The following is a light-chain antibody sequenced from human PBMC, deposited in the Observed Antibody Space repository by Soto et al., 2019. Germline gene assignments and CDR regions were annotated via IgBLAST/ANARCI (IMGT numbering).Light chain of an antibody. Sequence: QAVVTQEPSFSVSPGGTVTLTCGLSSGSVSTSYYPNWYQQTPGQAPRTLIYNTNTRSSGVPDRFSVSILGNKAALTITGAQADDESDYYCVLYMGSGIWVFGGGTKLTVL. CDR2: NTN. CDR3: VLYMGSGIWV. J-gene: IGLJ3*02. CDR1: SGSVSTSYY. V-gene: IGLV8-61*01.